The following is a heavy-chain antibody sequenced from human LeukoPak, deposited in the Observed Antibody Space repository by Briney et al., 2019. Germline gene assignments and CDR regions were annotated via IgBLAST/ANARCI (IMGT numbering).Heavy chain of an antibody. J-gene: IGHJ4*02. V-gene: IGHV4-39*07. CDR1: GGSISSSSYY. Sequence: SSETLSLTCTVSGGSISSSSYYWGWIRQPPGKGLEWIGSIYYSGSTYYNPSLKSRVTISVDTSKNQFSLKLSSVTAADTAVYYCARTNRYSRNFDYWGQGTLVTVSS. D-gene: IGHD6-13*01. CDR2: IYYSGST. CDR3: ARTNRYSRNFDY.